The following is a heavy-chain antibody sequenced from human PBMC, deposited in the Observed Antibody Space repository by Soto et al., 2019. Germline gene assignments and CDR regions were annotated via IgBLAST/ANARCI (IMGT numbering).Heavy chain of an antibody. CDR2: IYYAGST. J-gene: IGHJ5*02. V-gene: IGHV4-59*12. CDR3: ARVRLGYCISTSCYYNWFEP. Sequence: SETLSLTCTVSGGSMISYYWSWIRQPPGRGLEWIGFIYYAGSTKYNPSLNSRVTISVDTSKNQFSLKLSSVTAADTAVYYCARVRLGYCISTSCYYNWFEPWGQGTLVTVSS. CDR1: GGSMISYY. D-gene: IGHD2-2*01.